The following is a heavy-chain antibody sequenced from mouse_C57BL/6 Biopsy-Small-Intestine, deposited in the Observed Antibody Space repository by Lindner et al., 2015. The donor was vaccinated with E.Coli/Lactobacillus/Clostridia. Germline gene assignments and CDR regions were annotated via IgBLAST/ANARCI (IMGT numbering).Heavy chain of an antibody. CDR3: ARYYYDGSHYFDY. J-gene: IGHJ2*01. CDR2: INSSTGGT. Sequence: VQLQESGPELVKPGASVKISCKASGYSFTGYYMHWVKQSPEKSLEWIGEINSSTGGTTYNQKFKAKATLTVDKSSSTAYMQLKSLTSEDSAVYYCARYYYDGSHYFDYWGQGTTLTVSS. V-gene: IGHV1-42*01. CDR1: GYSFTGYY. D-gene: IGHD1-1*01.